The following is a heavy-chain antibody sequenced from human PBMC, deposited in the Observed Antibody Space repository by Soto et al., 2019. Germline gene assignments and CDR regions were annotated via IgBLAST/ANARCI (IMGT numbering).Heavy chain of an antibody. CDR1: GFTFSNYA. CDR3: ARDNGKWLQSVWFFDL. CDR2: MSYDEANK. D-gene: IGHD5-12*01. J-gene: IGHJ2*01. V-gene: IGHV3-30-3*01. Sequence: QVQLVESGGGVVQPGRSLRLSCAASGFTFSNYAIHWVRQAPGKGLEWVAVMSYDEANKYYADSVEGRFTISRDSSKNTLYLQMNSLRAEDTAVSYCARDNGKWLQSVWFFDLWGRGTLVTVSS.